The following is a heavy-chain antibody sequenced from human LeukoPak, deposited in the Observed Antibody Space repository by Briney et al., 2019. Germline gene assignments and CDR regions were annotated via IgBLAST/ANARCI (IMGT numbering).Heavy chain of an antibody. CDR3: ARARVNYDFWSGYPTFDY. CDR1: GDSVSSNSAA. Sequence: SQTLSLTCAISGDSVSSNSAAWNWIRQSPSRGLEWLRRTYYRSKWYNDYAVSVKSRITINPDTSKNQFSLQLNSVTPEDTAVYYCARARVNYDFWSGYPTFDYWGQGTLVTVSS. J-gene: IGHJ4*02. CDR2: TYYRSKWYN. V-gene: IGHV6-1*01. D-gene: IGHD3-3*01.